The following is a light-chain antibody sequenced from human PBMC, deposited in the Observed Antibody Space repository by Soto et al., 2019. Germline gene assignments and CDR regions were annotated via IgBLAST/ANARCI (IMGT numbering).Light chain of an antibody. CDR1: QSVSSTY. J-gene: IGKJ3*01. V-gene: IGKV3-20*01. CDR2: DAS. CDR3: QQYGSSTGLFT. Sequence: EIVLTQSPGTLSLSPGERATLSCRASQSVSSTYLAWYQQKPGQAPRLLIYDASRRATGIPDRFSGSGSGTDFTFTISRLGPEDFAVYYCQQYGSSTGLFTFGPGTKVDIK.